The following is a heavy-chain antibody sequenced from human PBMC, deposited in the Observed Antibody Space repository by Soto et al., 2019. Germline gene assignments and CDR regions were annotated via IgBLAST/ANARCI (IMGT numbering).Heavy chain of an antibody. V-gene: IGHV3-74*01. CDR1: GFTFSSYW. CDR2: INSDGSST. CDR3: ARVTVASYYYGMDV. Sequence: GGSLRLSCAASGFTFSSYWMHWVRQAPGKGLVWVSRINSDGSSTSYADSVKGRFTISRDNAKNTLYLQMNSLRAEDTAVYYCARVTVASYYYGMDVWGQGTTVTVSS. D-gene: IGHD2-15*01. J-gene: IGHJ6*02.